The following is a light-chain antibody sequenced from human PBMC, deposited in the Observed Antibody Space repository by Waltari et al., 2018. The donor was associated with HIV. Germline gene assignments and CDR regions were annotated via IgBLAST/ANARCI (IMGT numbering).Light chain of an antibody. J-gene: IGKJ4*01. V-gene: IGKV4-1*01. Sequence: DIVMTQSPESLAVSLGERASITCRPSQSLLNTSNKKNYLAWYQVKPGQAPRLLIYWASTRESGVPGRFSGSASGTDFTLTITSLQAEDVATYYCQQYFGIPLTFGGGTKV. CDR3: QQYFGIPLT. CDR2: WAS. CDR1: QSLLNTSNKKNY.